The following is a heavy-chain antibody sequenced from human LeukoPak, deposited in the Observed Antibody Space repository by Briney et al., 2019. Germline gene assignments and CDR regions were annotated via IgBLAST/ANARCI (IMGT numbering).Heavy chain of an antibody. CDR1: GFTFSAYG. CDR3: ATLTTPVAGLQNAFDI. V-gene: IGHV3-30*03. Sequence: PGGSLRLSCAASGFTFSAYGMHWVRQAPGKGLEWVAVISYDGSNKNYADSVKGRFTVSRDNSKNTLYLQMNSLRAEDTAVYYCATLTTPVAGLQNAFDIWGQGTMVTVSS. D-gene: IGHD6-19*01. J-gene: IGHJ3*02. CDR2: ISYDGSNK.